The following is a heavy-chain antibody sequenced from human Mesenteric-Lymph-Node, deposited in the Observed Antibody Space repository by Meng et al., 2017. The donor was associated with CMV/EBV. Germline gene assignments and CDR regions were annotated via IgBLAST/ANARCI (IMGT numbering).Heavy chain of an antibody. J-gene: IGHJ2*01. Sequence: CDSSGSHYWSWIMKPPGKGLEWIGYMTNSGNTNYNPSFKGRVTMSVDTSKNQYSLKLTSVAAADTAVDYCARDLTGYRQYYWYFDHWGRGTLVTVSS. V-gene: IGHV4-61*01. CDR2: MTNSGNT. CDR1: CDSSGSHY. D-gene: IGHD3-9*01. CDR3: ARDLTGYRQYYWYFDH.